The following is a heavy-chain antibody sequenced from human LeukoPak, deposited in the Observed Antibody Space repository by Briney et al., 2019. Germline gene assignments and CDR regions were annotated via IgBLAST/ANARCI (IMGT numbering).Heavy chain of an antibody. CDR3: ARGLSAHDY. Sequence: SETLSLTCTVSGGSISSYYWSWLRQPPGKGLEWIGYIYYSGSTNYNPSLKSRVTISVDTSKNQFSLKLTSMTAADTAVYCCARGLSAHDYWGQGTLVTVSS. J-gene: IGHJ4*02. D-gene: IGHD2-15*01. V-gene: IGHV4-59*01. CDR1: GGSISSYY. CDR2: IYYSGST.